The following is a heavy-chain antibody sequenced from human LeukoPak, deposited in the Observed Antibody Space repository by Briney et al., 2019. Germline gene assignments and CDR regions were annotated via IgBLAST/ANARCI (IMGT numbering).Heavy chain of an antibody. J-gene: IGHJ4*02. CDR3: AKAHCYGGNLGVDY. Sequence: GRSLRLSCAASGFTFDDYAMHWVRQAPGKGLEWVSCISWNSRSIVYADSVKGRFTISRDNAKNSLYLQMNSLRAEDTALYYCAKAHCYGGNLGVDYWGQGNLVTVSS. D-gene: IGHD4-23*01. CDR1: GFTFDDYA. V-gene: IGHV3-9*01. CDR2: ISWNSRSI.